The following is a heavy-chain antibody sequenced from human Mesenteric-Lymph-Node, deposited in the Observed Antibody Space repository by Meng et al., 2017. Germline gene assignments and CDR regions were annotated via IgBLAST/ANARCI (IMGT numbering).Heavy chain of an antibody. CDR2: VYHRGDT. J-gene: IGHJ4*02. CDR3: ARVGAYCGGDCYHPR. Sequence: VRLQESGPGLVKPSGTLSLTCTVSGDSISSDIWWSWVRQPPGKGLEWIGEVYHRGDTNYNPSLKSRVTISVDESKNQFSLRLSSVTAADTAVYYCARVGAYCGGDCYHPRWGQGTLVTVSS. CDR1: GDSISSDIW. V-gene: IGHV4-4*02. D-gene: IGHD2-21*02.